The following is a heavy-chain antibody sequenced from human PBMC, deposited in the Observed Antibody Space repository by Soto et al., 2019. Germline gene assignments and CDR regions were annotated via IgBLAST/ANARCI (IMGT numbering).Heavy chain of an antibody. CDR1: GFTFSDYY. CDR3: ARCGTRGHASGIFWYFDL. V-gene: IGHV3-11*06. D-gene: IGHD3-10*01. CDR2: ISSSSSYT. J-gene: IGHJ2*01. Sequence: GGSLRLSCAASGFTFSDYYMSWIRQAPGKGLEWVSYISSSSSYTNYADSVKGRFTISRDNAKNSLYLQMNSLRAEDTAVYYCARCGTRGHASGIFWYFDLWCRGTLVTVSS.